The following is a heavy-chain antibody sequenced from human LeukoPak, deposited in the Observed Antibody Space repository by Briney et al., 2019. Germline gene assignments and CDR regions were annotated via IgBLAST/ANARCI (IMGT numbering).Heavy chain of an antibody. V-gene: IGHV4-39*01. D-gene: IGHD3-22*01. CDR2: FYYNGRT. CDR3: ARHSGYYDSSGYYPHAFDI. Sequence: SETLSLTCSVSDGSISSGSHYWGWVRQVPGKGLEWIGSFYYNGRTHYNPSLKSRVTISVDTSKIHLSQKLSSVTAADTAVYHCARHSGYYDSSGYYPHAFDIWGQGTMVTVSS. J-gene: IGHJ3*02. CDR1: DGSISSGSHY.